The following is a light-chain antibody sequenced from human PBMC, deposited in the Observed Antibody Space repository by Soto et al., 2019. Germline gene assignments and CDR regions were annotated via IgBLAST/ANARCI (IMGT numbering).Light chain of an antibody. Sequence: QSALTQPASVSGSPGQSITISCTGTSSDVGGYNYVSWYQQHTGKAPKLMIYEVSNRPSGVSNRLSGSKSGNTASLTISGLKAQDEADYYCSSYTSISTLVFGGGTKLTVL. V-gene: IGLV2-14*01. CDR2: EVS. J-gene: IGLJ3*02. CDR1: SSDVGGYNY. CDR3: SSYTSISTLV.